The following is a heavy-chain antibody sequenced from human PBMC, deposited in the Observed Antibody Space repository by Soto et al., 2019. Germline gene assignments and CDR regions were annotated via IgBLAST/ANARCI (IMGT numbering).Heavy chain of an antibody. CDR1: GFTFGDYT. Sequence: GGSLRLSCTTSGFTFGDYTMSWFRQAPGNGLEWVGFIASKTYDETTEYAASVKGRFTISRDDSKSIAYLQMNSLRASDTDVYYCARGGLHYDYIWGSYRSDYWGQGTLVTVSS. D-gene: IGHD3-16*02. V-gene: IGHV3-49*03. CDR3: ARGGLHYDYIWGSYRSDY. J-gene: IGHJ4*02. CDR2: IASKTYDETT.